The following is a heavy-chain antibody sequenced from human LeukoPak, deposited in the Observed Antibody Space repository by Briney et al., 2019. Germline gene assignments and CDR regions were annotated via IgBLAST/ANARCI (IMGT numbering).Heavy chain of an antibody. Sequence: SETLSLTCTVSGGSISSGGYYWSWIRQPPGKGLEWIGYIYHSGSTYYNPSLKSRVTISVDTSKNQFSLKLSSVTAADTAVYYCASRWTGTPDYWGQGTLVTVSS. D-gene: IGHD1-7*01. CDR2: IYHSGST. J-gene: IGHJ4*02. CDR3: ASRWTGTPDY. V-gene: IGHV4-30-2*01. CDR1: GGSISSGGYY.